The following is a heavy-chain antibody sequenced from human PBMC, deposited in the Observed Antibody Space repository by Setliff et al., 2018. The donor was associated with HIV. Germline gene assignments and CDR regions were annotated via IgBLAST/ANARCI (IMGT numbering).Heavy chain of an antibody. V-gene: IGHV4-59*08. CDR2: MYYSGNT. J-gene: IGHJ5*02. CDR3: ARAGRRTGHSYTWFDP. D-gene: IGHD3-16*01. Sequence: SETLSLTCTVSGVSISNYYWSWIRQPPGKGLEWIGYMYYSGNTNYNPSLKSRVNISVDTSKKQFSLKLNSVTAADTAVYYCARAGRRTGHSYTWFDPWGQGALVTVSA. CDR1: GVSISNYY.